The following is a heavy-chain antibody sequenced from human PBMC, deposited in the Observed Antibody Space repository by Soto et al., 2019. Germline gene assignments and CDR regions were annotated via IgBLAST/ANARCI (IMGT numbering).Heavy chain of an antibody. CDR2: IYYSGTT. D-gene: IGHD2-21*02. Sequence: QVQLQESGPGLVKPSETLSLTCTVSGGSISSYYWSWILQPPGKGLEWIGYIYYSGTTNYNPSLMSRVTQSVDQYKNQYYLKLSSVTAADTAVYYCASTHIVVVTDAFDIWGQGTMVTVSS. V-gene: IGHV4-59*01. CDR1: GGSISSYY. J-gene: IGHJ3*02. CDR3: ASTHIVVVTDAFDI.